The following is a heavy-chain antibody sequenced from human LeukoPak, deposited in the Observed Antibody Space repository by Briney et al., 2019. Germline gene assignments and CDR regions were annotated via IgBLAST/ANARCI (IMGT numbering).Heavy chain of an antibody. CDR2: INWNGGST. Sequence: RTGGSLRLSCAASGFTFSSYSMNWVRQAPGKGLEWVSGINWNGGSTGYADSVKGRFTISRDNAKNSLYLQMNSLRAEDTALYYCARDLIIAAAGSGGAGDYWGQGTLVTVSS. J-gene: IGHJ4*02. V-gene: IGHV3-20*04. CDR1: GFTFSSYS. CDR3: ARDLIIAAAGSGGAGDY. D-gene: IGHD6-13*01.